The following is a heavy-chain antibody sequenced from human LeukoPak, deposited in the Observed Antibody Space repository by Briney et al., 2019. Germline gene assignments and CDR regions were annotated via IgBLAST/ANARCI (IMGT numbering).Heavy chain of an antibody. Sequence: SVKVSCKASGGTFSSYAISWVRQAPGQGLEWMGGIIPIFGTANYAQKSQGRVTITADESTSTAYMELSSLRSEDTAVYYCARDRAARPSLGDAFDIWGQGTMVTVSS. V-gene: IGHV1-69*13. CDR3: ARDRAARPSLGDAFDI. J-gene: IGHJ3*02. D-gene: IGHD6-6*01. CDR2: IIPIFGTA. CDR1: GGTFSSYA.